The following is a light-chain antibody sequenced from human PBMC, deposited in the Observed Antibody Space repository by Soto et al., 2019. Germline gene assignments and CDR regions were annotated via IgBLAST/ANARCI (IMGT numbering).Light chain of an antibody. CDR3: QQYKSYSPWT. CDR1: QSISSW. Sequence: DIQMTQSPSTLSASVGDRVTITCRASQSISSWLAWYQQKPGKAPKLLIYKASSLESGVPSRFGGSGSGTEFTLTISSLQPDDFATYYCQQYKSYSPWTFGQGTKVEIK. V-gene: IGKV1-5*03. J-gene: IGKJ1*01. CDR2: KAS.